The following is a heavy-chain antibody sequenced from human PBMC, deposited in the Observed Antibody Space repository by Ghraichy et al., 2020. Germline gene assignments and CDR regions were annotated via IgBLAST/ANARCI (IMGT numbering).Heavy chain of an antibody. CDR3: ARDLNAYHYPHFFDY. CDR2: IGSSGTPI. V-gene: IGHV3-48*02. J-gene: IGHJ4*01. CDR1: GFTFSDYR. D-gene: IGHD5-24*01. Sequence: GESLKISCTASGFTFSDYRMNWLRQSPGQGLEWVSYIGSSGTPIYYADSVKGRFTISRDNAKNSLYLQMNSLRDEDTAVYYCARDLNAYHYPHFFDYWGHGTLVTVSS.